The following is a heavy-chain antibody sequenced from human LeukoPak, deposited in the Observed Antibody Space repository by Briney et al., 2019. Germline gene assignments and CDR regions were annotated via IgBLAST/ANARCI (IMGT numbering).Heavy chain of an antibody. D-gene: IGHD3-10*01. V-gene: IGHV1-2*02. CDR3: ARVPITMVRGVIWWFDP. Sequence: ASVKVSCKASGYTFTGYYMHWVRKAPGQGLEWMGWINPNSGGTNYAQKFQGRVTMTRDTSISTAYMELSRLRSDDTAVYYCARVPITMVRGVIWWFDPWGQGTLVTVSS. CDR1: GYTFTGYY. CDR2: INPNSGGT. J-gene: IGHJ5*02.